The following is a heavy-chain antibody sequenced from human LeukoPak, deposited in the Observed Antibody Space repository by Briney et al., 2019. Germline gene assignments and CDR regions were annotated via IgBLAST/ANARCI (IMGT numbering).Heavy chain of an antibody. V-gene: IGHV1-2*02. CDR3: ARGLEWLTRRHTWFDP. CDR2: INPNSGGT. J-gene: IGHJ5*02. D-gene: IGHD3-3*01. CDR1: GYTFTGYY. Sequence: GASVKVSCKASGYTFTGYYMHWVRQAPGQGLEWMRWINPNSGGTNYAQKLQGRVTMTTDTSTSTAYMELRSLRSDDTAVYYCARGLEWLTRRHTWFDPWGQGTLVTVSS.